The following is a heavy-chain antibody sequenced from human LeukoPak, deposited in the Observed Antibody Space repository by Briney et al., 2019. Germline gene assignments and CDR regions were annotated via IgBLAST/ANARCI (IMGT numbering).Heavy chain of an antibody. CDR2: ISVYNGNT. D-gene: IGHD3-10*01. Sequence: ASVKVSCKASVYTFTSYGISWVRQAPGQGLEWMGWISVYNGNTNYAQKPQGRVTMTTDTSTSTAYMELRSLRSDDTAVYYCARRVEYYCASYYYYMDVWGKGTTVTVSS. CDR3: ARRVEYYCASYYYYMDV. J-gene: IGHJ6*03. CDR1: VYTFTSYG. V-gene: IGHV1-18*01.